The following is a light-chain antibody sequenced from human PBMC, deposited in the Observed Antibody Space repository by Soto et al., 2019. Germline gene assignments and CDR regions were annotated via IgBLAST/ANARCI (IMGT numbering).Light chain of an antibody. Sequence: QSALTQPASVSRSLGQSITISCTGTTSDFGSYNLVSWYQHHPGKAPKLMIYEGSKRPSGVSSRFSGSKSGNAASLTISGLRAEDEADYYCCSYPGSGTPYVFATGTKVTVL. J-gene: IGLJ1*01. V-gene: IGLV2-23*01. CDR3: CSYPGSGTPYV. CDR2: EGS. CDR1: TSDFGSYNL.